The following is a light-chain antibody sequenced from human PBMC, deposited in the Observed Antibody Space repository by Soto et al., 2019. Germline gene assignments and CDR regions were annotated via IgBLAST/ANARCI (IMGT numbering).Light chain of an antibody. CDR2: LNSDGSH. CDR1: SGHSSYA. V-gene: IGLV4-69*01. J-gene: IGLJ2*01. CDR3: QTWGSGIRVV. Sequence: QSVLTQSPSASASLGASVKLTCTLSSGHSSYAIAWHQQQPEKGPRYLMKLNSDGSHRKGDGIPDRFSGSSSGAERYLTISSLQSEHEADYYCQTWGSGIRVVFGGGTKLTVL.